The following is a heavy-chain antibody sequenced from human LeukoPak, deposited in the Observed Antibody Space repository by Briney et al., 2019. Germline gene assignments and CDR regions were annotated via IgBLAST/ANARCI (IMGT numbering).Heavy chain of an antibody. V-gene: IGHV4-39*01. Sequence: SETLSLTCTVSGGSISSSSYYWGWIRQPPGKGLEWIASFYYSGSTYYNPSLKSRVTISVDTSKNQFSLKLSSVTAADTAVYYCARHFSSNLLLGYFQHWGQGTLVTVSS. CDR3: ARHFSSNLLLGYFQH. CDR2: FYYSGST. J-gene: IGHJ1*01. D-gene: IGHD6-13*01. CDR1: GGSISSSSYY.